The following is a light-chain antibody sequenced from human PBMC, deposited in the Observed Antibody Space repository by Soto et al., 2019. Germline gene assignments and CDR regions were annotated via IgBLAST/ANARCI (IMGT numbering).Light chain of an antibody. CDR2: KAS. CDR1: QSISVW. V-gene: IGKV1-5*03. J-gene: IGKJ5*01. Sequence: STFALSACVGDRVTMTCRASQSISVWLAWYQQKAGKAPNLLIYKASRLESGVPSRFSGSGSGTDFTLTIISLEPEDFAIYYCQQRNYWQVTFGQGTRLEIK. CDR3: QQRNYWQVT.